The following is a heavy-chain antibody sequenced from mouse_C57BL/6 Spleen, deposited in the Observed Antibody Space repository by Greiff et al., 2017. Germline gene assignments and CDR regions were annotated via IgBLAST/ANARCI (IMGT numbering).Heavy chain of an antibody. D-gene: IGHD1-1*01. CDR1: GYTFTSYW. J-gene: IGHJ1*03. V-gene: IGHV1-52*01. Sequence: QVQLQQPGAELVRPGSSVKLSCKASGYTFTSYWMHWVKQRPIQGLEWIGNIDPSYSETHYNQKLKDKATLTLDKSSSTAYMQLSSLTSEDSAVYYCAKEGLITTVVEGWYFDVWGTGTTVTVSS. CDR2: IDPSYSET. CDR3: AKEGLITTVVEGWYFDV.